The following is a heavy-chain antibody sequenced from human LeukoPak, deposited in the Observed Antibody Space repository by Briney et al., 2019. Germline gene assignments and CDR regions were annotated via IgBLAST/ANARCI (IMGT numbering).Heavy chain of an antibody. CDR3: ARGPLRYCSGGSCYSRWFDP. Sequence: SETLSLTCSVSGGSIGTNYWSWIRQVPGKGLEWIGYSSYSGSSNYNPSLKSRVTISVDTSKNQFSLKLSSVTAADTAVYYCARGPLRYCSGGSCYSRWFDPWGQGTLVTVSS. CDR2: SSYSGSS. J-gene: IGHJ5*02. D-gene: IGHD2-15*01. V-gene: IGHV4-59*12. CDR1: GGSIGTNY.